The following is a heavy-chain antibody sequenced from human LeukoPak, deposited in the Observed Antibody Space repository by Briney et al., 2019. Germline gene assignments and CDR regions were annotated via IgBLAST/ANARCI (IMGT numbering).Heavy chain of an antibody. CDR3: ARDQITMVRGVIMTEAFDI. D-gene: IGHD3-10*01. V-gene: IGHV4-4*07. CDR2: IYTSGST. CDR1: GGPISSYY. Sequence: SSETLSLTCTVSGGPISSYYWSWIRQPAGKRLEWIGRIYTSGSTNYNPSLKSRVTMSVDTSKNQFSLKLSSATAADTAVYYCARDQITMVRGVIMTEAFDIWGQGTMVTVSS. J-gene: IGHJ3*02.